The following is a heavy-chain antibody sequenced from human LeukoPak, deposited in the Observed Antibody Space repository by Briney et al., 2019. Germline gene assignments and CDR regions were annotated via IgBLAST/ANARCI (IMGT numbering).Heavy chain of an antibody. CDR3: ARDWWGPDRTPAANWFNP. D-gene: IGHD2-21*02. J-gene: IGHJ5*02. V-gene: IGHV1-2*06. Sequence: ASVKVSCKASGFPLTAYYIHWVRQAPGQGLEWMGRIYPNSGGSNYAQRFQGRVTMTWDTSIATVHMQLSGLTSDDTAVYYCARDWWGPDRTPAANWFNPWGQGALVTVSS. CDR1: GFPLTAYY. CDR2: IYPNSGGS.